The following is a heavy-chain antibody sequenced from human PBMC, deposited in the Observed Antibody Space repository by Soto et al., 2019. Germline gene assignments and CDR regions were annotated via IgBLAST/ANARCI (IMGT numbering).Heavy chain of an antibody. D-gene: IGHD2-2*01. J-gene: IGHJ3*02. Sequence: GGSLRLSCAAPGFTFDDYAMHWVRQAPGKGLEWVSGISWNSGSIGYADSVKGRFTISRDNAKNSLYLQMNSLRAEDTALYYCAKGSGNGYQAAFDIWGQGTMVTVSS. CDR2: ISWNSGSI. V-gene: IGHV3-9*01. CDR3: AKGSGNGYQAAFDI. CDR1: GFTFDDYA.